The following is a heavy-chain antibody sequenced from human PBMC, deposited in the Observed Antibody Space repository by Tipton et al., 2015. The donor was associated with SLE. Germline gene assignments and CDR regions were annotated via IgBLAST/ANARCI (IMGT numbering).Heavy chain of an antibody. Sequence: TLSLTCTVSGGSISGHYWSWIRQPPGKGLEWIGYIYYSGSTNYNPSLKSRVTISVDTSNNQFSLKVTSVTAADTAVYFCVRDYDFWNAYYFDFWGQGTLVTVSS. CDR1: GGSISGHY. D-gene: IGHD3-3*01. J-gene: IGHJ4*02. V-gene: IGHV4-59*11. CDR2: IYYSGST. CDR3: VRDYDFWNAYYFDF.